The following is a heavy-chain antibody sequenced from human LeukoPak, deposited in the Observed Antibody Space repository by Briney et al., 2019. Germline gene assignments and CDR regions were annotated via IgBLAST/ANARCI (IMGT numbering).Heavy chain of an antibody. CDR1: GYTFTSYY. D-gene: IGHD1-1*01. CDR2: INPSGGST. J-gene: IGHJ4*02. CDR3: ARGTTDDY. Sequence: GASLKVSCKASGYTFTSYYIDWVRQAPGQGLEWMGVINPSGGSTRYAQKFQGRVTMTGDTSTRTVYMELSSLTSADTAVYYCARGTTDDYWGQGTPVTVSS. V-gene: IGHV1-46*01.